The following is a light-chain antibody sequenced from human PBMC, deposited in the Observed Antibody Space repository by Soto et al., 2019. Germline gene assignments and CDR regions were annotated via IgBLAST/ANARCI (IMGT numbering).Light chain of an antibody. J-gene: IGLJ3*02. CDR2: EGN. CDR1: SSDVGSYNL. V-gene: IGLV2-23*01. Sequence: QSALTQPASVSGSPGQSISISSTGTSSDVGSYNLVSWYQQHPGKAPKLMISEGNKRPSGISNRFSGSKSGNTASLTISGLQAEDEADYYCCSFATRGTWVFGGGTKLTVL. CDR3: CSFATRGTWV.